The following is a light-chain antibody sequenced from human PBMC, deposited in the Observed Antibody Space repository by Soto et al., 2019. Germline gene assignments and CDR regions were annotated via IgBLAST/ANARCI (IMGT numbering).Light chain of an antibody. J-gene: IGKJ1*01. CDR1: QGISSY. CDR3: QQLNSYTLT. Sequence: DIKLTQSPSFLSASVGDRVTITCRASQGISSYLAWYQQQPGKAPKLLMYSASTLQSGVPSRFSGSGSGTEFTLTISSLQPEDFATYYCQQLNSYTLTFGQGTKVEI. V-gene: IGKV1-9*01. CDR2: SAS.